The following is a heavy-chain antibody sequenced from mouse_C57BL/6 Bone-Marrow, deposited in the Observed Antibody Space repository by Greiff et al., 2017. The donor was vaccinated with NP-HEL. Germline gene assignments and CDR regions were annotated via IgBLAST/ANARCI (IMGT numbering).Heavy chain of an antibody. CDR3: VRNYGSSHWYFDV. CDR2: IRSKSNNYAT. V-gene: IGHV10-1*01. D-gene: IGHD1-1*01. J-gene: IGHJ1*03. Sequence: EVQLVESGGGLVQPKGSLKLSCAASGFSFNTYAMNWVRQAPGKGLEWVARIRSKSNNYATYYADSVKDRFTISRDDSESMLYLQMNNLKTEDTAMYYCVRNYGSSHWYFDVWGTGTTVTVSS. CDR1: GFSFNTYA.